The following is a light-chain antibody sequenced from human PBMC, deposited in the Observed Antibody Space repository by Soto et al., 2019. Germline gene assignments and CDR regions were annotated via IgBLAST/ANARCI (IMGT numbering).Light chain of an antibody. CDR1: SSNIGNNP. V-gene: IGLV1-44*01. J-gene: IGLJ1*01. Sequence: QPVLTQPPSASGTPGQRVIVSCSGSSSNIGNNPVNWYHQLPGAAPRLLIYSNDQRPSGVPDRFSGFRSGISASLAIGGLQSEDEADYYCGAWDDSLSAYVFGTGTKLTVL. CDR2: SND. CDR3: GAWDDSLSAYV.